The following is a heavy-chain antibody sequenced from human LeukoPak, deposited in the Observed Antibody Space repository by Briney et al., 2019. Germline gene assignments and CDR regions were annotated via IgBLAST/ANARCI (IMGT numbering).Heavy chain of an antibody. CDR3: ARDPAPLYCSGGSCYPRPRNWFDP. CDR2: ISAYNGNT. Sequence: GASVKVSCKASGCTFTSYGISWVRQAPGQGLEWMGWISAYNGNTNYAQKLQGRVTMTTDTSTSTAYMELRSLRSDDTAVYYCARDPAPLYCSGGSCYPRPRNWFDPWGQGTLVTVSS. D-gene: IGHD2-15*01. V-gene: IGHV1-18*01. J-gene: IGHJ5*02. CDR1: GCTFTSYG.